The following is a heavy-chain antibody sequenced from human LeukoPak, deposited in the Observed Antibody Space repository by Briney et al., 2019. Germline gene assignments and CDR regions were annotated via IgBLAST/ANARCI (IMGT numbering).Heavy chain of an antibody. CDR2: VNPNSGNT. CDR3: ARGPAGWQLADDFDY. D-gene: IGHD6-6*01. Sequence: GASVKVSCKASGYTFTSYDVNWVRQATGQGLEGMGLVNPNSGNTGYAQKFQGRVTMTRNTSISTAYMELSSLRSEDTAVYYCARGPAGWQLADDFDYWGQGTLVTVSS. J-gene: IGHJ4*02. V-gene: IGHV1-8*01. CDR1: GYTFTSYD.